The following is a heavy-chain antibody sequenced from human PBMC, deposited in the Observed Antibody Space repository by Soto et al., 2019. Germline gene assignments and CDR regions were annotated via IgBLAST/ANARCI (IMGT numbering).Heavy chain of an antibody. V-gene: IGHV3-30-3*01. J-gene: IGHJ6*02. CDR2: ISNDGSIK. D-gene: IGHD2-2*01. CDR3: ASPIVPGWSYGMDV. Sequence: QVQLVESGGGVVQPGRSLRLSCAASGFTFTSYTMHWVRQAPGKGLEWVAVISNDGSIKHYVDSVKGRITISRDKSKNSLYLQMNTLSAEATAVYYCASPIVPGWSYGMDVWGQGTTVTVSS. CDR1: GFTFTSYT.